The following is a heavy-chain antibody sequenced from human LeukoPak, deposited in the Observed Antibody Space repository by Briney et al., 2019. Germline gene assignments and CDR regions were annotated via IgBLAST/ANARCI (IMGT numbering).Heavy chain of an antibody. Sequence: PSQTLSLTCTVSGGSISSGGYYWSWIRQPPGEGLEWIGYIYYSGSTYYNPSLKSRVTISVDTSKNQFSLKLSSVTAADTAVYYCASNTDYSVIDYWGQGTLVTVSS. CDR1: GGSISSGGYY. CDR3: ASNTDYSVIDY. CDR2: IYYSGST. D-gene: IGHD2-15*01. J-gene: IGHJ4*02. V-gene: IGHV4-30-4*08.